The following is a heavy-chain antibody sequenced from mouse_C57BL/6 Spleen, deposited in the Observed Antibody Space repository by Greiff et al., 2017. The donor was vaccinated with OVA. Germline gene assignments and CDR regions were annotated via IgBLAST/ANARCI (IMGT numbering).Heavy chain of an antibody. Sequence: QVQLQQSGAELVRPGASVKLSCKASGYTFTDYYINWVKQRPGQGLEWIARIYPGSGNTYYNEKFKGKATLTAEKSSSTAYMQLSSLTSEDSAVYFCARGNWDGGFAYWGQGTLVTVSA. J-gene: IGHJ3*01. CDR1: GYTFTDYY. V-gene: IGHV1-76*01. D-gene: IGHD4-1*01. CDR3: ARGNWDGGFAY. CDR2: IYPGSGNT.